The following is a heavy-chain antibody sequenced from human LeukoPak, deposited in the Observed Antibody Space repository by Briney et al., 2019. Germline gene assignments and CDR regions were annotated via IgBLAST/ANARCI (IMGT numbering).Heavy chain of an antibody. D-gene: IGHD3-3*01. V-gene: IGHV4-4*02. CDR3: ARDRAWNYFDY. J-gene: IGHJ4*02. CDR1: GASITNSDW. Sequence: SETLSLTCSVSGASITNSDWWTWVRQPPGEGLEWIGEIYHGGTTKYNPSLKSRVTISVDKSKNEFSLKLSSVTAADTAVYYCARDRAWNYFDYWGQGTLVTVSS. CDR2: IYHGGTT.